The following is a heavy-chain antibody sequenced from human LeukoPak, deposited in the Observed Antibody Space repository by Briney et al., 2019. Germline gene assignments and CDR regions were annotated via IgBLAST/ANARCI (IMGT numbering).Heavy chain of an antibody. CDR3: ARDQQYAFDY. D-gene: IGHD1/OR15-1a*01. J-gene: IGHJ4*02. Sequence: PGGSLRLSCAVSGFTFSDHYMDWVRQAPGKGLEWVGRSRNKANSYTTEYAASVKGRFTISRDDAMNSLYLQMNSLRDDDTAVYYCARDQQYAFDYWGQGTLVTVSA. V-gene: IGHV3-72*01. CDR2: SRNKANSYTT. CDR1: GFTFSDHY.